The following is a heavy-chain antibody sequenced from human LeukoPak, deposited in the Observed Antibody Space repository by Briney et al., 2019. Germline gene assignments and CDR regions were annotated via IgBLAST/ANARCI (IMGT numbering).Heavy chain of an antibody. CDR3: AKRSDYGGNWNYLDY. D-gene: IGHD4-23*01. Sequence: PGRSLRLSCAASGFTFSSYGMHWVRQAPGKGLEWVAVIWYDGSNKYYADSVKGRFTISRDNSKNTLYLQMNSLRADDTAVYYCAKRSDYGGNWNYLDYWGQGTLVTVSS. J-gene: IGHJ4*02. CDR1: GFTFSSYG. CDR2: IWYDGSNK. V-gene: IGHV3-33*06.